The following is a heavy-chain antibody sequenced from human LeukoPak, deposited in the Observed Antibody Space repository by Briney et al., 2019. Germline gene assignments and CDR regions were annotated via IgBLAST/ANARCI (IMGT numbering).Heavy chain of an antibody. V-gene: IGHV3-30*02. CDR2: IRYDGSNK. D-gene: IGHD3-10*01. CDR3: AKDRGYGSGSYRASGYYGMDV. J-gene: IGHJ6*02. CDR1: GFTFSSYG. Sequence: GGSLRLSCAASGFTFSSYGVHWVCQAPGKGLEWVAFIRYDGSNKYYADSVKGRFTISRDNSKNTLYLQMNSLRAEDTAVYYCAKDRGYGSGSYRASGYYGMDVWGQGTTVTVSS.